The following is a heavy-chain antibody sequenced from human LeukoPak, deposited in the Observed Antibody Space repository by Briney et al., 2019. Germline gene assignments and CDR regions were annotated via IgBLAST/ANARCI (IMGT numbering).Heavy chain of an antibody. D-gene: IGHD3-3*01. Sequence: GGSLRLSCAASGFTFSSYAMHWVRQAPGKGLEWVAVMSYDGSSKYYADSVKGRFTISRDNVKNALYLQMNSRRAEVTAVYYWARDGGYYVDYWGQGTLVSVSS. J-gene: IGHJ4*02. V-gene: IGHV3-30-3*01. CDR3: ARDGGYYVDY. CDR1: GFTFSSYA. CDR2: MSYDGSSK.